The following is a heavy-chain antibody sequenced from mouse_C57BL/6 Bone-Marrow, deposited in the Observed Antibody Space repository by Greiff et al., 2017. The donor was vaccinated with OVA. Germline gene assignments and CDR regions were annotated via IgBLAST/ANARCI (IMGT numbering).Heavy chain of an antibody. CDR2: INPNNGGT. CDR1: GYTFTDYY. CDR3: ASKDVAY. V-gene: IGHV1-26*01. Sequence: EVQLQQSGPELVKPGASVKISCKASGYTFTDYYMNWVKQSHGKSLEWIGDINPNNGGTSYNQKFKGKATLTVDKSSSTAYMELRSLTSEDSAVYYCASKDVAYWGQGTLVTVSA. J-gene: IGHJ3*01.